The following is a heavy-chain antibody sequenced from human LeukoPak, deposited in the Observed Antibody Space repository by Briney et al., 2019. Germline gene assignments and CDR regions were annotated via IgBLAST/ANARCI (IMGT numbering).Heavy chain of an antibody. CDR3: AKGTILYSRVNYFDY. V-gene: IGHV3-23*01. J-gene: IGHJ4*02. Sequence: GGSLRLSCAASGFTLSSYAMSWVRQAPGKGLEWVSAISGSGGSTYYADSVKGRFTISRDNSKNTLYLQMNSLRAEDTAVYYCAKGTILYSRVNYFDYWGQGTLVTVSS. CDR1: GFTLSSYA. CDR2: ISGSGGST. D-gene: IGHD2-8*01.